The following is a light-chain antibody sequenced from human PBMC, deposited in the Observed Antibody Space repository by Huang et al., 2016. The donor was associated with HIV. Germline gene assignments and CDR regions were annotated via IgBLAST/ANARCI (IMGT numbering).Light chain of an antibody. CDR2: GAS. Sequence: DIQMTQSPSSLSASVGDRVTITCRASQNIRSYLNWYQQKLGEAPRVLIYGASNLHSGVPSRCSGSGSGTDFTLTISSLQPEDFATYYCQQSYSLPRTFGQGTKVEIK. J-gene: IGKJ1*01. CDR1: QNIRSY. V-gene: IGKV1-39*01. CDR3: QQSYSLPRT.